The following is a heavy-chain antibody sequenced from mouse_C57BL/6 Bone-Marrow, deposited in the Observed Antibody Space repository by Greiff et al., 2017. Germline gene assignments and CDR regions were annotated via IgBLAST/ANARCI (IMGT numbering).Heavy chain of an antibody. D-gene: IGHD1-1*01. CDR3: ASPITTVPFWYFDV. CDR2: IDPEDGET. CDR1: GFNIKDYY. Sequence: EVKLVESGAELVKPGASVKLSCTASGFNIKDYYMHWVKQRTEQGLEWIGRIDPEDGETKYAPKFQGKATITADTSSNTAYLQLSSLTSEDTAVYYGASPITTVPFWYFDVWGTGTTVTVSS. V-gene: IGHV14-2*01. J-gene: IGHJ1*03.